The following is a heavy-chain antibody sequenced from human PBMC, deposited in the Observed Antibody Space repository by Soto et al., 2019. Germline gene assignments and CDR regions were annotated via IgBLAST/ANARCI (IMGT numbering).Heavy chain of an antibody. D-gene: IGHD6-6*01. CDR2: TYYRSKWYN. J-gene: IGHJ3*02. CDR3: ARDRRGSEYSSSSDAFDI. CDR1: GDSVSSNSAA. Sequence: QSQTLSLTCAISGDSVSSNSAAWNWIRQSPSRGLEWLGRTYYRSKWYNDYAVSVKSRITINPDTSKNQFSLQLNSVTPEDTAVYYCARDRRGSEYSSSSDAFDIWGQGTMVTVSS. V-gene: IGHV6-1*01.